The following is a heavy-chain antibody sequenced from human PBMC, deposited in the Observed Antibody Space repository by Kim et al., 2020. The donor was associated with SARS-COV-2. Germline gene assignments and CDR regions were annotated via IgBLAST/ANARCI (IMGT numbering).Heavy chain of an antibody. Sequence: SETLSLTCTVSGGSISSSSYYWGWIRQPPGKGLEWIGSIYYSGSTYYNPSLKSRVTISVDTSKNQFSLKLSSVTAADTAVYYCASRPGYSSGQFDYWGQGTLVTVSS. CDR1: GGSISSSSYY. CDR3: ASRPGYSSGQFDY. CDR2: IYYSGST. V-gene: IGHV4-39*01. D-gene: IGHD6-19*01. J-gene: IGHJ4*02.